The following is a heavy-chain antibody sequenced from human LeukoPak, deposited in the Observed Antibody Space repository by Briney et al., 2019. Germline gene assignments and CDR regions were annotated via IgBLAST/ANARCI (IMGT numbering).Heavy chain of an antibody. J-gene: IGHJ4*02. CDR1: GGSFSGYY. CDR3: ARGLFYDSSGPYFDY. D-gene: IGHD3-22*01. CDR2: INHSGST. Sequence: PSETLSLTCAVYGGSFSGYYWSWIRQPPGKGLEWIGEINHSGSTNYNPSFKSRVTISVDTSKNQFSLKLSSVTAADTAVYYCARGLFYDSSGPYFDYWGQGTLVTVSS. V-gene: IGHV4-34*01.